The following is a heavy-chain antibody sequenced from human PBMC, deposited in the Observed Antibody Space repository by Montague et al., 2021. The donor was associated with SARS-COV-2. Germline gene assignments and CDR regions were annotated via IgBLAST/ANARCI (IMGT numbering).Heavy chain of an antibody. CDR1: GFAVNSNY. CDR2: IYSGGTT. CDR3: ARRLEERLPYYYYGLDV. D-gene: IGHD1/OR15-1a*01. Sequence: SLSLSFSATGFAVNSNYMTWVRQAPGKGLEWVSVIYSGGTTYYANSVKDRFTISRDSSKNTVHLQMNSLRVGDTAVYYCARRLEERLPYYYYGLDVWGQGTTVTVSS. V-gene: IGHV3-66*01. J-gene: IGHJ6*02.